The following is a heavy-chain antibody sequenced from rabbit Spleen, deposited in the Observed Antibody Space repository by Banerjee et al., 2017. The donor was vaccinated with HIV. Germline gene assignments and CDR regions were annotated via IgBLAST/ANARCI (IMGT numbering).Heavy chain of an antibody. D-gene: IGHD1-1*01. V-gene: IGHV1S7*01. CDR2: IDGVVGTT. Sequence: QLEESGGGLVKPGASLTLTCTASGFSFSSGYDISWVRQAPGKGLEWIGYIDGVVGTTYYARWVNGRFTISSHNAQNTLYLQVNSLTAADTATYFCVRGASSSGYYSLWGPGTLVTVS. CDR3: VRGASSSGYYSL. CDR1: GFSFSSGYD. J-gene: IGHJ4*01.